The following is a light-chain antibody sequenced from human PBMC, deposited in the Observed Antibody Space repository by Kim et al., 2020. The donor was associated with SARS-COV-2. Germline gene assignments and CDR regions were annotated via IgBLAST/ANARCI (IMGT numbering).Light chain of an antibody. CDR2: YDR. J-gene: IGLJ2*01. CDR1: RIGTKS. CDR3: QVWDSSSDHVV. V-gene: IGLV3-21*04. Sequence: PGKTATVTCGGSRIGTKSVHWYRQKPGQAPVLVMYYDRDRPSGIPERFSGANSGNTANLTITRVEAGDEADYYCQVWDSSSDHVVFGGGTQLTVL.